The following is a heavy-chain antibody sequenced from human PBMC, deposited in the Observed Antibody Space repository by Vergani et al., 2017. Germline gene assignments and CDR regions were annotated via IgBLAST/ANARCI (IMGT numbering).Heavy chain of an antibody. J-gene: IGHJ4*02. CDR2: IYTSGST. CDR1: GGSLSSGSYY. V-gene: IGHV4-61*02. CDR3: ARDYYGEMDY. D-gene: IGHD4-17*01. Sequence: QVQLQESGPGLVKPSQTLSLTCTVSGGSLSSGSYYWSWIRQPAGKGLEWIGRIYTSGSTNYNPSLKSRVTISVDTSKNQFSLKLSSVTAADTAVYYCARDYYGEMDYWGQGTLVTVSS.